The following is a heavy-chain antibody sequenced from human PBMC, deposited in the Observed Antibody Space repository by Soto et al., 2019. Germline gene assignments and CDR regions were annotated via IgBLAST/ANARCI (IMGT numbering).Heavy chain of an antibody. Sequence: VGSLRLSCAASGFTFSSYGMHWVRQAPGKGLEWVAVIWYDGSNKYYADSVKGRFTISRDNSKNTLYLQMNSLRAEDTAVYYCARAGGKYYDSSGYQDYWGQGTLVTVSS. V-gene: IGHV3-33*01. CDR3: ARAGGKYYDSSGYQDY. CDR1: GFTFSSYG. J-gene: IGHJ4*02. D-gene: IGHD3-22*01. CDR2: IWYDGSNK.